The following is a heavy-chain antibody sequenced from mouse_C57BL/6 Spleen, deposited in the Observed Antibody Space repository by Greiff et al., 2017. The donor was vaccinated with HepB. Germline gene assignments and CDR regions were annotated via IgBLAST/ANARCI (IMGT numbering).Heavy chain of an antibody. CDR1: GFTFSSYG. V-gene: IGHV5-6*01. Sequence: EVKLLESGGDLVKPGGSLKLSCAASGFTFSSYGMSWVRQTPDKRLEWVATISSGGSYTYYPDSVKGRFTISRDNAKNTLYLQMSSLKSEDTAMYYCARHYYGSSYHDWYFDVWGTGTTVTVSS. CDR3: ARHYYGSSYHDWYFDV. D-gene: IGHD1-1*01. CDR2: ISSGGSYT. J-gene: IGHJ1*03.